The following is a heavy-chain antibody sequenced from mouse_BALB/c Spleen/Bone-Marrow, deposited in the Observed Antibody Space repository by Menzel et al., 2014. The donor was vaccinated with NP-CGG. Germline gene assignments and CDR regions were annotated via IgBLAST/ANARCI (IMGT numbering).Heavy chain of an antibody. V-gene: IGHV1-5*01. CDR1: GYTFTSYW. CDR2: IYPGNSDT. J-gene: IGHJ3*01. D-gene: IGHD2-2*01. CDR3: TRVIYYGYAWFAY. Sequence: EVQVVESGTVLARPGASVKMSRKASGYTFTSYWMHWVKQRPGQGLEWIGAIYPGNSDTGYNQKFKGKAKLTAVTSTSTAYMELSSLTNEDSAVYYCTRVIYYGYAWFAYWGQGTLVTVSA.